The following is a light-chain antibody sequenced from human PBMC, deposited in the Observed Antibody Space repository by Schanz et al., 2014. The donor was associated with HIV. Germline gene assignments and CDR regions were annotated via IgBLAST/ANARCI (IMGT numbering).Light chain of an antibody. CDR3: QQYNNWPSA. CDR2: GAS. Sequence: EIVLTQSPGTLSLFPGERAALSCRASQTITSNFLAWYQQRPGQAPRLLIYGASTRVTGIPARFSGSGSGTEFTLTISSLQSEDFAVYYCQQYNNWPSAFGQGTRLEIK. J-gene: IGKJ5*01. V-gene: IGKV3-15*01. CDR1: QTITSN.